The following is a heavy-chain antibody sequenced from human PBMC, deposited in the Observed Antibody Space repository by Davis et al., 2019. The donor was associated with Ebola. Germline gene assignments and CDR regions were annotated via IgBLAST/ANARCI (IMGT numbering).Heavy chain of an antibody. CDR2: INWNGGSS. D-gene: IGHD3-9*01. Sequence: GESLKISCAASGFIFSSYVMSWVRQAPGKGLEWISGINWNGGSSGYADSVKGRFTISRDNAKNSLYLQMNSLRAEDTAFYHCARVNAVTGYTRFDLWGQGTLVTVSS. J-gene: IGHJ5*02. CDR3: ARVNAVTGYTRFDL. CDR1: GFIFSSYV. V-gene: IGHV3-20*01.